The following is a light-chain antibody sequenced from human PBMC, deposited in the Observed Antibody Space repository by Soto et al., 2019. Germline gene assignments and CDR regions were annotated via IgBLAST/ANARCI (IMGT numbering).Light chain of an antibody. J-gene: IGKJ3*01. CDR2: WAS. CDR1: QNVIYSSNNKNY. V-gene: IGKV4-1*01. CDR3: QQYYSTPFT. Sequence: EIVMTQSPDSLAVSLGERATINCKSSQNVIYSSNNKNYLAWYQQKPGQPPKLLIYWASTRESGVPDRFSGSGSGTDFTLTISSLQAEDVAVYYCQQYYSTPFTFGPGTKVDIK.